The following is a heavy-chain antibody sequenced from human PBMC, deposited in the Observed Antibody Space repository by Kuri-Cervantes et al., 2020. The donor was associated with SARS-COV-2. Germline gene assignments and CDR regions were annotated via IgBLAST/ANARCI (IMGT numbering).Heavy chain of an antibody. CDR3: ARDLEFLEWLLPSLLDY. J-gene: IGHJ4*02. D-gene: IGHD3-3*01. CDR1: GYTFTSYD. CDR2: MNPNSGNT. V-gene: IGHV1-8*01. Sequence: ASVKVSCKASGYTFTSYDINWVRQATGQGLEWMGWMNPNSGNTGYAQKLQGRVTMTTDTSTSTAYMELRSLRSDDTAVYYCARDLEFLEWLLPSLLDYWGQGTLVTVSS.